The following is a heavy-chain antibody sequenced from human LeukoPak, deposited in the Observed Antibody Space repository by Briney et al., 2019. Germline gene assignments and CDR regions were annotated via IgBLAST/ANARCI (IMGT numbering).Heavy chain of an antibody. CDR1: GGSISPYY. V-gene: IGHV4-59*12. Sequence: SETLSLTCTVSGGSISPYYWSWIRQPPGRGLEWIGYIYYSGSTNYNPSLKSRVTISVDTSKNQFSLKLSSVTAADTAVYYCARETYYYGSGSYFGWFDPWGQGTLVTVSS. CDR3: ARETYYYGSGSYFGWFDP. CDR2: IYYSGST. J-gene: IGHJ5*02. D-gene: IGHD3-10*01.